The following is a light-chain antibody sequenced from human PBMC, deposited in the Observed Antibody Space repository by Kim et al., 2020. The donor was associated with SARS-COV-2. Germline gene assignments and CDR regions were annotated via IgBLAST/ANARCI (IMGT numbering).Light chain of an antibody. CDR2: GNH. CDR1: ALRFFH. CDR3: DSRDSCGHHMV. J-gene: IGLJ3*02. V-gene: IGLV3-19*01. Sequence: SSELTQDPAVSVALGQTVRITCQGDALRFFHPSWYQQRPGQAPVLPLYGNHIRDSGISDRFSGSSSGDTYSLSITGALAEDDADYYCDSRDSCGHHMVF.